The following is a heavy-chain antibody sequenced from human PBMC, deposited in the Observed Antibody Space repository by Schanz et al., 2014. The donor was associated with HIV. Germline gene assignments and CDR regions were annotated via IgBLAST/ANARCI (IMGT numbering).Heavy chain of an antibody. Sequence: EVQLVESGGGLVKPGGSLRLSCAASGFTFSNAWMNWVRQAPGKGLEWVGRIKSKTDGGTTDYAAPVRGRFIFSRDDSKKTLYLQMNSLKTEDTAVYYCTTVYGGYSGYEDYWGQGTLVTVSS. CDR1: GFTFSNAW. J-gene: IGHJ4*02. CDR2: IKSKTDGGTT. CDR3: TTVYGGYSGYEDY. D-gene: IGHD5-12*01. V-gene: IGHV3-15*01.